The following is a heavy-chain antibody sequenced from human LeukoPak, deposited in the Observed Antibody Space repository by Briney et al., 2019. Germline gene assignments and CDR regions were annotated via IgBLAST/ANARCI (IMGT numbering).Heavy chain of an antibody. CDR2: IYYSGST. CDR3: ARQSKLWGSYRYSPFDF. V-gene: IGHV4-39*01. Sequence: PSETLSLTCTVSGGSISSSSYYWGWIRQPPGKGLEWIGSIYYSGSTYYNPSLKSRVTISVDTSKNQFSLKLSSVTAADTAVYFCARQSKLWGSYRYSPFDFWGQGSLVTVSS. CDR1: GGSISSSSYY. J-gene: IGHJ4*02. D-gene: IGHD3-16*02.